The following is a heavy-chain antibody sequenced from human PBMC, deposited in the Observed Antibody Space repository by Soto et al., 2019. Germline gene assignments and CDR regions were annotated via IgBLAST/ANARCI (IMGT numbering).Heavy chain of an antibody. CDR1: GGTFSSYA. J-gene: IGHJ4*02. D-gene: IGHD2-15*01. CDR3: ARDQAYCSGGSCYSPFDY. V-gene: IGHV1-69*01. CDR2: IIPIFGTA. Sequence: QVQLEQSGAEVKKPGSSVKVSCKASGGTFSSYAISWARQAPEQGLEWMGGIIPIFGTANYAQKFQGRVTITADESTSTAYMELSSLRSEDTAVYYCARDQAYCSGGSCYSPFDYWGQGTLVTVSS.